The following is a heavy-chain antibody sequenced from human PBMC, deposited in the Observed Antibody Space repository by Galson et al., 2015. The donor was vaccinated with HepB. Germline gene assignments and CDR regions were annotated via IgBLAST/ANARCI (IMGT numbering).Heavy chain of an antibody. J-gene: IGHJ3*02. Sequence: QSGAEVKKPGESLKISCKGSGYSFTSYWIGWVRQMPGKGLEWMGIIYPGDSDTRYSPSFQGQVTISADKSISTAYLQWSSLKASDTAMYYCARSYYYDSSGHDAFDIWGQGTMVTVSS. CDR2: IYPGDSDT. CDR1: GYSFTSYW. D-gene: IGHD3-22*01. CDR3: ARSYYYDSSGHDAFDI. V-gene: IGHV5-51*01.